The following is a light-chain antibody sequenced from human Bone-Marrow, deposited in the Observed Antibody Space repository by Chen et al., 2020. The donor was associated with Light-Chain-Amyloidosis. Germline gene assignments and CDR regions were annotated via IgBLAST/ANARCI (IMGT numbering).Light chain of an antibody. V-gene: IGLV2-14*03. J-gene: IGLJ1*01. CDR3: SSKTSSATLYV. CDR2: DVS. Sequence: QSALTQPASVSGSPGQSITISCTGTSSDVGGYNFVSWYQQHPGKAPKLMIYDVSNRPSGVSNRFSGSKSGNTASLTSSGLQAEDEADYYCSSKTSSATLYVFGTGTKVTVL. CDR1: SSDVGGYNF.